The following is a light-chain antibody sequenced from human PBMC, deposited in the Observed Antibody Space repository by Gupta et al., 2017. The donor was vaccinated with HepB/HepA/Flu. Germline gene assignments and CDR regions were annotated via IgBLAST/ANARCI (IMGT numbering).Light chain of an antibody. CDR3: QSYDSSLRVV. Sequence: QSVLTQPPSVSGAPGQRVTISCTGSSSNIGAGYDVHWYQRFPGRAPKVLIYGNTNRPSGVPDRFCGSKSGTAASLAISGLQAEDEADYYCQSYDSSLRVVFGGGTKVTVL. CDR1: SSNIGAGYD. V-gene: IGLV1-40*01. J-gene: IGLJ2*01. CDR2: GNT.